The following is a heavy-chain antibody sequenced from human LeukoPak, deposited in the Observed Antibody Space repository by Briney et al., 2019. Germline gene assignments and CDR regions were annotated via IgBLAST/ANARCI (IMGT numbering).Heavy chain of an antibody. D-gene: IGHD5-18*01. CDR3: VRDGYNYGSNWFDP. V-gene: IGHV1-46*01. CDR2: INPTGTDT. J-gene: IGHJ5*02. Sequence: ASVKLSCKASGYTFSTYYMYWVRQSPGQGLEWMGAINPTGTDTIYAQTFQGRVTMTRDLSTSTVYMELSSLRSEDTAVYYCVRDGYNYGSNWFDPWDQGTLVTVSS. CDR1: GYTFSTYY.